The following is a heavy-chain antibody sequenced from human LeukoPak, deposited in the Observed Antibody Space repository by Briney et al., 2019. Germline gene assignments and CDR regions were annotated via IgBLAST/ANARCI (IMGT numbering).Heavy chain of an antibody. J-gene: IGHJ3*02. Sequence: SETLSLTCAVYGGSFSGYYWSWIRQPPGKGLEWIGEINHSGSANYNPSLKSRVTISVDKSKNQFSLKLSSVTAADTAVYYCARALSWRAFDIWGQGTMVTVSS. CDR1: GGSFSGYY. V-gene: IGHV4-34*01. CDR3: ARALSWRAFDI. CDR2: INHSGSA.